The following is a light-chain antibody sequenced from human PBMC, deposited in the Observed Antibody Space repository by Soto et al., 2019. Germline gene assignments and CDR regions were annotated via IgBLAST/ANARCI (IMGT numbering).Light chain of an antibody. Sequence: EIVLTQSPGTLSLSPGERGTLSCRAIQSVSSNYLAWYQQKPGQAPRLLLYGASSRATGIPDRFSGSGSGTDFTLTISRLEPEDFAVYYCQQYAGSPRTFGQGTKVEIK. CDR3: QQYAGSPRT. V-gene: IGKV3-20*01. CDR1: QSVSSNY. J-gene: IGKJ1*01. CDR2: GAS.